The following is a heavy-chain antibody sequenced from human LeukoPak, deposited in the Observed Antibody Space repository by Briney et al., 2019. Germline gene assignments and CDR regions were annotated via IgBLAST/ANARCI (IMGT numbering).Heavy chain of an antibody. CDR1: GFSFSDYD. J-gene: IGHJ6*03. CDR3: VRDKPGYYYYYMDV. Sequence: GGSLRFSCAASGFSFSDYDMSWIRQAPGKGLEWVSYISSSGTTIYYADSVKGRFSISRDNAKNSLYLQMNSLRAEDTAVYYCVRDKPGYYYYYMDVWGKGTTVTVSS. CDR2: ISSSGTTI. V-gene: IGHV3-11*04. D-gene: IGHD1-14*01.